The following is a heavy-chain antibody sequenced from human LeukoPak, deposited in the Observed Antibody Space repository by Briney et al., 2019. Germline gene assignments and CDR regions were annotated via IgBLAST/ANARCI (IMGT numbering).Heavy chain of an antibody. CDR2: ISYDGSNK. CDR3: ARESRAARPFDY. CDR1: GFTFSSYA. J-gene: IGHJ4*02. V-gene: IGHV3-30-3*01. D-gene: IGHD6-6*01. Sequence: GGSLRLSCAASGFTFSSYAMRWVRQAPGKGLEWVAVISYDGSNKYYADSVKGRFTISRDNSKNTLYLQMNSLRAEDTAVYYCARESRAARPFDYWGQGTLVTVSS.